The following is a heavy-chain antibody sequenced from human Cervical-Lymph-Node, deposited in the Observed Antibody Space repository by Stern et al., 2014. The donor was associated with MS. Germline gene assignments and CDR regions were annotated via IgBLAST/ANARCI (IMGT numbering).Heavy chain of an antibody. V-gene: IGHV3-30*18. D-gene: IGHD1-20*01. CDR2: ISADGNLK. Sequence: MQLVESGGGVVQPGRSLRLSCAASGFTFSAYGMHWVRQAPGKGLEWVAVISADGNLKFYGDSVKGRFTISIDNSKNTLFLQMNSLRAEDTAVYYCAKGDNWRRLNPWGQGTLVTVSS. CDR3: AKGDNWRRLNP. CDR1: GFTFSAYG. J-gene: IGHJ5*02.